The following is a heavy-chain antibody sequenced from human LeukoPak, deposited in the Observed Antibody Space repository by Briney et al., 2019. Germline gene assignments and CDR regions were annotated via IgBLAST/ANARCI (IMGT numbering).Heavy chain of an antibody. V-gene: IGHV3-23*01. D-gene: IGHD4-23*01. CDR1: GFTFSSYA. CDR3: AKSFAGGNSPIDY. Sequence: GGYLRLSCAASGFTFSSYAMSWVRQAPGKGREWVSALSGSGGSTYYADSVKGRFTISRDNSKNTLYLQMNSLRAEDTAVYYCAKSFAGGNSPIDYWGQGTLVTVSS. CDR2: LSGSGGST. J-gene: IGHJ4*02.